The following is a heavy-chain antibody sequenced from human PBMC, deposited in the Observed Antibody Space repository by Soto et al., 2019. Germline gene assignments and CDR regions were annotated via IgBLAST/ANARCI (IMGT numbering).Heavy chain of an antibody. J-gene: IGHJ6*02. V-gene: IGHV4-4*07. Sequence: PSETLSLTCTVSGGSISSYYWSWIQQPAGKGLEWIGRIYTSGSTNYNPSLKSRVTMSVDTSKNQFSLKLSSVTAADTAVYYCARXSVVPAAWIYYYYGMDVWGQGTTVTVSS. CDR2: IYTSGST. D-gene: IGHD2-2*01. CDR1: GGSISSYY. CDR3: ARXSVVPAAWIYYYYGMDV.